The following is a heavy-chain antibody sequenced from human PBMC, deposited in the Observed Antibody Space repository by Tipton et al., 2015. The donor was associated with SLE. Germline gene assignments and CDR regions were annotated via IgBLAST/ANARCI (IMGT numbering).Heavy chain of an antibody. Sequence: SLRLSCAASGFTFSSYAMHWVRQAPGKGLEWGAVISYDGSNKYYSDSVKGRFTISRDNSKNTLYLQMNSLRAEDTAVYYCARETPWGVVVVAATGGAFDIWGQGTMVTVSS. D-gene: IGHD2-15*01. CDR2: ISYDGSNK. CDR3: ARETPWGVVVVAATGGAFDI. J-gene: IGHJ3*02. V-gene: IGHV3-30*04. CDR1: GFTFSSYA.